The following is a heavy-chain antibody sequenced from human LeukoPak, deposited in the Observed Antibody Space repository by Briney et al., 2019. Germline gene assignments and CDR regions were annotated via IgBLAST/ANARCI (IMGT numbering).Heavy chain of an antibody. CDR1: GYTFTSYG. D-gene: IGHD5-12*01. CDR2: ISAYNGNT. CDR3: ARDLRGYSGYDKYYYYGMDV. Sequence: GALVKVSCKASGYTFTSYGISWVRQAPGQGLEWMGWISAYNGNTNYAQKLQGRVTMTTDTSTSTAYMELRSLRSDDTAVYYCARDLRGYSGYDKYYYYGMDVWGQGTTVTVSS. V-gene: IGHV1-18*01. J-gene: IGHJ6*02.